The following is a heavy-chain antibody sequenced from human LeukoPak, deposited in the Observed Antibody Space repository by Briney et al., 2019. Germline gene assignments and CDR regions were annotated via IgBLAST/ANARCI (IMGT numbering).Heavy chain of an antibody. CDR3: AREEDAHYYYYYMDV. CDR2: INHSGST. J-gene: IGHJ6*03. D-gene: IGHD2-15*01. Sequence: SETLSLTCAVYGGSFSGYYWSWIRQPPGKGLEWIGEINHSGSTNYNPSLKSRVTISVDTSKNQFSLKLSSVTAADTAVYYCAREEDAHYYYYYMDVWGKGTTVTISS. V-gene: IGHV4-34*01. CDR1: GGSFSGYY.